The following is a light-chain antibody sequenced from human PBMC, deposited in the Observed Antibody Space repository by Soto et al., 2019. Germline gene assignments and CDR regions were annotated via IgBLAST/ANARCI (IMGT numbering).Light chain of an antibody. J-gene: IGKJ2*01. CDR2: GSS. Sequence: EVVLTQSPVTVSLSPGERATLSCRASQTVSNNYLAWYQQKPGQAPRLLIFGSSDRATGIPDRFSGSGSGTDFTLTISRLEPEDFAVYYCQQYGSSPPYTFGQGTKLEIK. CDR1: QTVSNNY. V-gene: IGKV3-20*01. CDR3: QQYGSSPPYT.